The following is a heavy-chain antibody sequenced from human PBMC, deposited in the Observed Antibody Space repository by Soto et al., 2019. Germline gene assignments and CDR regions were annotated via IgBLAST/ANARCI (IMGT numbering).Heavy chain of an antibody. Sequence: GGSLRLSCAASGFTFSSCAMHWVRQAPGKGLEWVAVISYDGSNKYYADSVKGRFTISRDNSKNTLYLQANSLRAEDTAVYFCARGVSYYDSSAYLDYWGQGTLVTVSS. CDR1: GFTFSSCA. D-gene: IGHD3-22*01. CDR3: ARGVSYYDSSAYLDY. V-gene: IGHV3-30-3*01. J-gene: IGHJ4*02. CDR2: ISYDGSNK.